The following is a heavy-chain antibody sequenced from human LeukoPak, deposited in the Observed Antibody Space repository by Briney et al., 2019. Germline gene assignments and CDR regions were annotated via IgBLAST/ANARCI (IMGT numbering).Heavy chain of an antibody. D-gene: IGHD3-22*01. Sequence: GGSLRLSCAASGFTFSSYAMHWVRQAPGNGLEWVAVISYDGSNKYYADSVKGRFTISRDNSKNTLYLQMNSLRAEDTAVYYCARSSGYFYFDYWGQGTLVTVSS. V-gene: IGHV3-30-3*01. CDR1: GFTFSSYA. CDR2: ISYDGSNK. CDR3: ARSSGYFYFDY. J-gene: IGHJ4*02.